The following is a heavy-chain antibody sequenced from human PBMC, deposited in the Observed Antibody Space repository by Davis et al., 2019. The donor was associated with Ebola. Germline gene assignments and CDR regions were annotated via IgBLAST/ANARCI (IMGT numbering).Heavy chain of an antibody. CDR1: GFTFSTYS. CDR3: AKDLDYYYYYMDV. J-gene: IGHJ6*03. Sequence: GESLKISCAASGFTFSTYSMNWVRQAPGKGLEWVSSTSSSSDYIYYADSVKGRFTISRDNSKNTLYLQMNSLRAEDTAVYYCAKDLDYYYYYMDVWGKGTTVTVSS. V-gene: IGHV3-21*01. CDR2: TSSSSDYI.